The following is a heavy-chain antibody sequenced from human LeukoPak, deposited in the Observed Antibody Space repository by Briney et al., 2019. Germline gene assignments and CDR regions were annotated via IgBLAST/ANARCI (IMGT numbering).Heavy chain of an antibody. CDR1: GYSFGTYW. D-gene: IGHD3-10*01. V-gene: IGHV5-51*01. Sequence: GESLKISCKDSGYSFGTYWVGWVGQIPGKALDTMGIIFPGTSEVRYSPAFQGQVTISADKSISTAYLQWTSLKASDTAMYYCARHTGRPQAGWFDPWGQGTLVTVSS. J-gene: IGHJ5*02. CDR2: IFPGTSEV. CDR3: ARHTGRPQAGWFDP.